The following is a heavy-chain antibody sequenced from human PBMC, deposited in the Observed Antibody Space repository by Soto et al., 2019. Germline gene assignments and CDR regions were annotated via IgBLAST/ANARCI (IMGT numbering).Heavy chain of an antibody. V-gene: IGHV3-30-3*01. CDR3: AREQQWLVPFDYYYGMDV. D-gene: IGHD6-19*01. Sequence: QVQLVESGGGVVQPGRSLRLSCAASGFTFSSYAMHWVRQAPGKGLEWVAVISYDGSNKYYADSVKGRLTISRDNSKNTLYLQMNSLRAEDTAVYYCAREQQWLVPFDYYYGMDVWGQGTTVTFSS. J-gene: IGHJ6*02. CDR1: GFTFSSYA. CDR2: ISYDGSNK.